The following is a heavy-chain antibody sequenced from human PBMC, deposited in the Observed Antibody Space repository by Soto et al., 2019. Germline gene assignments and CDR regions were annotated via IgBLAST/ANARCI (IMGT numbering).Heavy chain of an antibody. CDR3: AAGYTSSWYPAS. V-gene: IGHV4-39*01. CDR1: GGSISSTSYY. Sequence: SETLSLTCTVSGGSISSTSYYWDWIRQPPGKGLEWIGSIFYSGSTHYKPSLKTRVTISVDTSKNQFSLKLSSVTAADTAVYYCAAGYTSSWYPASWGQGTLVTVSS. CDR2: IFYSGST. D-gene: IGHD6-13*01. J-gene: IGHJ5*02.